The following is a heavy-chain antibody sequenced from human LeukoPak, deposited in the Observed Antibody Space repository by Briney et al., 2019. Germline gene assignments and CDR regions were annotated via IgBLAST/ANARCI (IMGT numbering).Heavy chain of an antibody. V-gene: IGHV3-15*01. CDR3: ATDLGGYYSGSGTYWGSLDY. J-gene: IGHJ4*02. Sequence: PGGSLRLSCAASGFTFSNAWMSWVRQAPGKGLEWVGRIKTKTDGGTPDSAAPVKGRFTISRDDSKNTLYLQMNSLKTEDAAVYYCATDLGGYYSGSGTYWGSLDYWGQGTVVTVSS. CDR1: GFTFSNAW. D-gene: IGHD3-10*01. CDR2: IKTKTDGGTP.